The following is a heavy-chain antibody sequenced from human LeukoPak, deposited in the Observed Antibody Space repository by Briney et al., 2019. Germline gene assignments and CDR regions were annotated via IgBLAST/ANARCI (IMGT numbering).Heavy chain of an antibody. V-gene: IGHV4-34*01. D-gene: IGHD4-17*01. Sequence: SETLSLTCAVYGGSFSGYYWSWIRQPPGKGPEWIGEINHSGSTNYNPSLKSRVTISVDTSKNQFSLKLSSVTAADTAVYYCARGGVTTVPFDYWGQGTLVTVSS. CDR1: GGSFSGYY. CDR2: INHSGST. CDR3: ARGGVTTVPFDY. J-gene: IGHJ4*02.